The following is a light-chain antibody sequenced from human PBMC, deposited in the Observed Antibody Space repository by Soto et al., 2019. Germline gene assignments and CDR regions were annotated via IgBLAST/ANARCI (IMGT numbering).Light chain of an antibody. V-gene: IGLV2-23*01. CDR1: SSDVGSYNL. CDR3: CSYAGSSTPSYV. CDR2: EGS. Sequence: QSVLTQPASVSGSPGQSITISCTGTSSDVGSYNLVSWYQQHPGKAPKLMIYEGSKRPSGVSNRFSGSKSGNTASLTISGLQAEDEADYYCCSYAGSSTPSYVFGTGTKVIVL. J-gene: IGLJ1*01.